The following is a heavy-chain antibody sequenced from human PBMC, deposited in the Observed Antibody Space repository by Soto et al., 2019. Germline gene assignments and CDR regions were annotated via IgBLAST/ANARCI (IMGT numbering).Heavy chain of an antibody. CDR1: GFTFSSYW. D-gene: IGHD6-19*01. CDR3: ARDVNSGGWYPRYYYYYYGMDV. CDR2: INSDGSST. V-gene: IGHV3-74*01. Sequence: EVQLVESGGGLVQPGGSLRLSCAASGFTFSSYWMHWVRQAPGKGVVWVSRINSDGSSTSYADSVKGRFTISRYNAKNTLYLQMNSLRAEDTAVYYCARDVNSGGWYPRYYYYYYGMDVWGQGTTVTVSS. J-gene: IGHJ6*02.